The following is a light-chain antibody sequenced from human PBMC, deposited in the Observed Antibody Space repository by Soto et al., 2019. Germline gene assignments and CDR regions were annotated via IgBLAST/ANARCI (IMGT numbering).Light chain of an antibody. J-gene: IGKJ3*01. Sequence: DIQMTQSPSTLSASVGDRVTITCRASQSVSTWLAWYQQKPGKAPKLLIFKASILASGVPSRFSGSGSGPECTLTISSLQPDDFATYYCQQYNSELGITFGPGTKVDIK. CDR2: KAS. CDR3: QQYNSELGIT. CDR1: QSVSTW. V-gene: IGKV1-5*03.